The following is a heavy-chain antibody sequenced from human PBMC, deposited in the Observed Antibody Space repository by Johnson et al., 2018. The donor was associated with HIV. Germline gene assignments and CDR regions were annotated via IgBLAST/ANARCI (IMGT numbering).Heavy chain of an antibody. CDR1: GFTFSSYA. J-gene: IGHJ3*02. V-gene: IGHV3-30*04. CDR2: ISYAGSNK. D-gene: IGHD2-21*01. Sequence: QVQLVESGGGVVQPGRSLRLSCAASGFTFSSYAMHWVRQAPGKGLEWVAVISYAGSNKYYADSVKGRFTISRDNSKNTLYLQMNSLRAEDTAVYYCARGYGVVIALLDAFDIWGQGTMVTVSS. CDR3: ARGYGVVIALLDAFDI.